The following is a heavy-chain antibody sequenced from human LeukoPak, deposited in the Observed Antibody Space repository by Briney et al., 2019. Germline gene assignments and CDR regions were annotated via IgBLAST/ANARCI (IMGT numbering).Heavy chain of an antibody. Sequence: PGGSLRLSCAASGFTFSSYGMHWVRQAPGKGLEWVAVIWYDGSNKYYADSVKGRFTISRDNSKNTLYLQMNSLRAEDTAVYYCARDRWEVVVVPAAPGMDVWGQGTTVTVSS. CDR2: IWYDGSNK. D-gene: IGHD2-2*01. CDR1: GFTFSSYG. J-gene: IGHJ6*02. CDR3: ARDRWEVVVVPAAPGMDV. V-gene: IGHV3-33*01.